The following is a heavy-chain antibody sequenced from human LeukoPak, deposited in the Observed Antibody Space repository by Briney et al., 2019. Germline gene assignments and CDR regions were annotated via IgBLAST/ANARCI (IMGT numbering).Heavy chain of an antibody. D-gene: IGHD6-25*01. CDR1: GFTFSSYP. Sequence: GGSLRLSCAASGFTFSSYPMHWVRQAPGKGLEWMAVISNDGSDKYYADSVKGRFTISRDNSKNTLYLQMNSLRVEDTAVYYCARGGDLRGLDAFDIWGQGTMVTVSS. CDR2: ISNDGSDK. V-gene: IGHV3-30*04. CDR3: ARGGDLRGLDAFDI. J-gene: IGHJ3*02.